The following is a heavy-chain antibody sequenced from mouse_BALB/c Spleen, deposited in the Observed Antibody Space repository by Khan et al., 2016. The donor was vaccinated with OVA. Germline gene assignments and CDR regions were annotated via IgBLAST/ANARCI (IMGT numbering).Heavy chain of an antibody. Sequence: EVQLQESGPGLVKPPQSLSLTCTVTGYSITSGYGWNWIRQFPGNKLEWMGYISYSGSTNYNPSLKSRISITRDTFKNQFFLQLNSVTTDDTATYYCAISARIKYWGRGTTLAVSS. J-gene: IGHJ2*01. V-gene: IGHV3-2*02. CDR1: GYSITSGYG. CDR2: ISYSGST. D-gene: IGHD1-2*01. CDR3: AISARIKY.